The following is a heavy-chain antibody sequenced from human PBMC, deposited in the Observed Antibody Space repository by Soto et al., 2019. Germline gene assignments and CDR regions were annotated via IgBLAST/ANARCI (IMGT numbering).Heavy chain of an antibody. CDR3: ARDSRHDYVVNFFDY. D-gene: IGHD4-17*01. Sequence: PSETLSLTCTVSGGSISSGDNYWGWIRQPPGKGLEWIGYIYYSGSTYYNPSLKSRVTISVDTSKNQFSLKLSSVTAADTAVYYCARDSRHDYVVNFFDYWGQGTLVTVS. V-gene: IGHV4-30-4*01. J-gene: IGHJ4*02. CDR1: GGSISSGDNY. CDR2: IYYSGST.